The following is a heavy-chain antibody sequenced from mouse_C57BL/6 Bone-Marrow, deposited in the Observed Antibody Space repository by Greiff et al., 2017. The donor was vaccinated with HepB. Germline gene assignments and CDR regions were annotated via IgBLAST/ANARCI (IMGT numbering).Heavy chain of an antibody. CDR2: IDPSDSYT. CDR3: ARNYYSPFDY. CDR1: GYTFTSYW. D-gene: IGHD2-12*01. V-gene: IGHV1-69*01. Sequence: QVQLKQPGAELVMPGASVKLSCKASGYTFTSYWMHWVKQRPGQGLEWIGEIDPSDSYTNYNQKFKGKSTLTVDKSSSTAYMQLSSLTSEDSAVYYCARNYYSPFDYWGQGTTLTVSS. J-gene: IGHJ2*01.